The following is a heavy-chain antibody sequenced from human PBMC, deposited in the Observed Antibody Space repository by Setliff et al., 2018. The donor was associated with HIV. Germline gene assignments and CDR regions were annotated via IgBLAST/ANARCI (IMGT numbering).Heavy chain of an antibody. J-gene: IGHJ4*02. Sequence: GALRLSCAASGFTFSNAWMNWVRQAPGKGLEWVGRIKSKTDGGTTDYAAPVKGRFTISRDDSKNTLYLQMNSLKTEDTAVYYCTTDLGGSYHGWNYWGQGTLVTVS. CDR3: TTDLGGSYHGWNY. D-gene: IGHD1-26*01. V-gene: IGHV3-15*07. CDR1: GFTFSNAW. CDR2: IKSKTDGGTT.